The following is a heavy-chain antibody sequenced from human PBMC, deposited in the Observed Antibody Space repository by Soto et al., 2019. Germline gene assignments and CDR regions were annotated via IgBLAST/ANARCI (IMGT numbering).Heavy chain of an antibody. CDR2: INAGNGNT. D-gene: IGHD6-19*01. CDR1: GYTFTSYA. J-gene: IGHJ4*03. V-gene: IGHV1-3*01. CDR3: ARDLVVAGTRYFDY. Sequence: ASVKVSCKASGYTFTSYAMHWVRQAPGQRLEWMGWINAGNGNTKYSQKFQGRVTITRDTSASTAYMKLSSLRSEDTAVYYCARDLVVAGTRYFDYWGQGTKVTVSS.